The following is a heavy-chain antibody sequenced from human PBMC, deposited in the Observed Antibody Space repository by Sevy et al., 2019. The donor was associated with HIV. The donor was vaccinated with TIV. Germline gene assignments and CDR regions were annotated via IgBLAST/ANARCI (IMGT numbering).Heavy chain of an antibody. CDR3: AKDYGSGSYFFDY. D-gene: IGHD3-10*01. J-gene: IGHJ4*02. CDR1: GFTFSSYA. CDR2: ISGSGGST. Sequence: GGSLRLSCAASGFTFSSYAMSWVRQAPGKGLEWVSAISGSGGSTYYADSVKGRFTISRDNSKNTLYLQMNSLRAEDAAVYYCAKDYGSGSYFFDYWGQGTLVTVSS. V-gene: IGHV3-23*01.